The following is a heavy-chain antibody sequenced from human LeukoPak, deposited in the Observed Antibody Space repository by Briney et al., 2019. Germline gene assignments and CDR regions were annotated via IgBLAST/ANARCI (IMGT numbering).Heavy chain of an antibody. Sequence: GGSLRLSCVASGFTFSSYSMNWVRQAPGKGLEWVSYISSSSSSIYYADSVEGRFTISRDNAKSSLYLQMNGLRAEDTAVYYCARTRGYSYGYSDYWGQGTLVTVSS. J-gene: IGHJ4*02. CDR1: GFTFSSYS. V-gene: IGHV3-48*01. D-gene: IGHD5-18*01. CDR2: ISSSSSSI. CDR3: ARTRGYSYGYSDY.